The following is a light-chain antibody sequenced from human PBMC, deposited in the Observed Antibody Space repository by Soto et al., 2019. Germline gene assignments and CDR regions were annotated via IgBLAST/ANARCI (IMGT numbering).Light chain of an antibody. CDR1: QSISIY. Sequence: DIQMRHAPSWLSAYVGDRVAITKRESQSISIYLNWYQLKPGKAPNLLMYGASYLKSGVPTRFRGSGSGTDFTLTISSLQPEDFAIYYCQQTYTTPEITFGQGTRLEIK. CDR2: GAS. CDR3: QQTYTTPEIT. J-gene: IGKJ5*01. V-gene: IGKV1-39*01.